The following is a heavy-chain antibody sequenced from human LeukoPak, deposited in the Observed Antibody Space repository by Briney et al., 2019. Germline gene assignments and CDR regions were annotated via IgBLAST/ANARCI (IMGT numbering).Heavy chain of an antibody. V-gene: IGHV3-23*01. CDR1: GFTVSSNY. Sequence: TGGSLRLSCAASGFTVSSNYMSWVRQAPGKGLEWVSTISGSGGSTYYADSVKGRFTISRDNSKNTLFLQLNSLRAEDTAVYYCAKVGYSSSSTYEHYYFYMDVWGKGTTVTVSS. CDR2: ISGSGGST. J-gene: IGHJ6*03. D-gene: IGHD6-6*01. CDR3: AKVGYSSSSTYEHYYFYMDV.